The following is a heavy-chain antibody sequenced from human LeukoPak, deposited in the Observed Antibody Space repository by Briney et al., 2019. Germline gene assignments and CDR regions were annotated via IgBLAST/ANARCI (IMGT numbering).Heavy chain of an antibody. CDR3: ARTRRDGYNYEVDYFDY. V-gene: IGHV1-2*02. D-gene: IGHD5-24*01. CDR1: GYTFTGYY. J-gene: IGHJ4*02. Sequence: ASVKVSCKASGYTFTGYYMHWVRQAPGQGLEWMGWINPNSGGTNYAQKLQGRVTMTTDTSTSTAYMELRSLRSDDTAVYYCARTRRDGYNYEVDYFDYWGQGTLVTVSS. CDR2: INPNSGGT.